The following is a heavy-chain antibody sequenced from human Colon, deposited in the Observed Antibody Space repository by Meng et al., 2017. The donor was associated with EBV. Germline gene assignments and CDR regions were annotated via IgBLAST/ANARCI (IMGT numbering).Heavy chain of an antibody. CDR3: ARNYYFDY. CDR1: GGSINRGDYY. Sequence: QVRLQVSAPGLVNPYPTLSLTCTVSGGSINRGDYYWSWIRQPTGKGLEWIGYIYYTGSTYYNPSLKSRVTISMDTSKIQFSLRLSSVTAADTAVYYCARNYYFDYWGQGTLVTVSS. CDR2: IYYTGST. J-gene: IGHJ4*02. V-gene: IGHV4-30-4*01.